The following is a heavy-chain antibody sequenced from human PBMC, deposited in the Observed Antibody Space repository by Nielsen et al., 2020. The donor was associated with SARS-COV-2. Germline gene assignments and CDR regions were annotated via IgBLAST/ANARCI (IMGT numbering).Heavy chain of an antibody. J-gene: IGHJ5*02. V-gene: IGHV4-30-4*01. CDR2: IYYSGST. Sequence: SETLSLTCTVSGGSISSGDYYWSWIRQPPGKGLEWIGYIYYSGSTYYNPSLKSRVTISVDTSKNQFSLKLSSVTAADTAVYYCARTLVVERGWFDPWGQGTLVTVSS. CDR1: GGSISSGDYY. CDR3: ARTLVVERGWFDP. D-gene: IGHD3-22*01.